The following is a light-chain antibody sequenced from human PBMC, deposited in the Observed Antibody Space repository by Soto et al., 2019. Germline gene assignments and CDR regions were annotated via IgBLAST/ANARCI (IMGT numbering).Light chain of an antibody. CDR3: MQALQAPLT. J-gene: IGKJ5*01. Sequence: EIVLTQSPLSLPFTPGEPASISCMSSLILLHSNGYNYVDWYLQKPGQSPHLLIYLVSNRASGVPDRFSGSGSGTDFTLKISRVEAEDVGLYYCMQALQAPLTFGQGTRLEIK. CDR1: LILLHSNGYNY. V-gene: IGKV2-28*01. CDR2: LVS.